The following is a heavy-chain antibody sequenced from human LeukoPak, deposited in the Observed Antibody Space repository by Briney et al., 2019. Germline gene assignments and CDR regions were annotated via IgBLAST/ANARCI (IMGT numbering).Heavy chain of an antibody. CDR3: ASSGSYRFDY. Sequence: GGSLRLSCAASGFTFSSYSMNWVRQAPGKGLEWVSHITASGTAMFYADSVKGRFTISRDNAKNSLYLQMNSLRDEDTAVYYCASSGSYRFDYWSQGTLVTVSS. J-gene: IGHJ4*02. CDR2: ITASGTAM. CDR1: GFTFSSYS. V-gene: IGHV3-48*02. D-gene: IGHD1-26*01.